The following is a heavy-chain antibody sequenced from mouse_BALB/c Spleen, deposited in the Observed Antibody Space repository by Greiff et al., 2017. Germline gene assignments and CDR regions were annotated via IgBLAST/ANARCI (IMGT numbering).Heavy chain of an antibody. CDR2: INPYNGDT. J-gene: IGHJ4*01. CDR1: GYSFTGYF. D-gene: IGHD2-14*01. Sequence: EVKLQESGPELVKPGASVKISCKASGYSFTGYFMNWVKQSHGKSLEWIGRINPYNGDTFYNQKFKGKATLTVDKSSSTAHMELLSLTSEDSAVYYCGREFHRYGDAMDYWGQGTSVTVSS. V-gene: IGHV1-37*01. CDR3: GREFHRYGDAMDY.